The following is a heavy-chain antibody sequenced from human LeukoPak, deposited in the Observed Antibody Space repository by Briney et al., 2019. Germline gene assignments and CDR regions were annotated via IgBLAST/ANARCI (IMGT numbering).Heavy chain of an antibody. J-gene: IGHJ4*02. CDR1: GFTFRSYS. V-gene: IGHV3-21*01. CDR2: ISSSSSYV. CDR3: ARAPQGYCSGGSCYVDY. Sequence: PGGSLRLSCAASGFTFRSYSMNWVRQAPGKGLEWVSSISSSSSYVFYADSVKGRFTISRDNAKNSLYLQMNSLRAEDTAVFYCARAPQGYCSGGSCYVDYWGQGTLVTVSS. D-gene: IGHD2-15*01.